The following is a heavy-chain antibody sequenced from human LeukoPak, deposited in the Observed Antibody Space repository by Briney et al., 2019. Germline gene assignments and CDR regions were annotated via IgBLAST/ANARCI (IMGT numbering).Heavy chain of an antibody. Sequence: PGRSLRHSCTASGFTFGDYAMSWVRQAPGKGLEWVGFIRSKAYGGTTEYAASVKGRFTISRHDSKSIAYLQMNSLKTEDTAVYYCTRATPLYYDSSVSDYWGQGTLVTVSS. CDR3: TRATPLYYDSSVSDY. CDR2: IRSKAYGGTT. CDR1: GFTFGDYA. V-gene: IGHV3-49*04. J-gene: IGHJ4*02. D-gene: IGHD3-22*01.